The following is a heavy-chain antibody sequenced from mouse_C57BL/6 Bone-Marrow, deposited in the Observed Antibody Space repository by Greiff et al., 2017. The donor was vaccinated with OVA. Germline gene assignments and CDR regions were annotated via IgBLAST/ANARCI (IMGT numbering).Heavy chain of an antibody. J-gene: IGHJ4*01. Sequence: QVQLQQSGAELVKPGASVKMSCKASGYTFTTYPIEWMKQNHGKSLEWIGNFHPYNDDTKYNEKFKGKATLTVEKSSSTVYLEFSRLTSDDSAVYYCARGGYDGYFYYAMDYWGQGTSVTVSS. CDR2: FHPYNDDT. CDR3: ARGGYDGYFYYAMDY. D-gene: IGHD2-3*01. V-gene: IGHV1-47*01. CDR1: GYTFTTYP.